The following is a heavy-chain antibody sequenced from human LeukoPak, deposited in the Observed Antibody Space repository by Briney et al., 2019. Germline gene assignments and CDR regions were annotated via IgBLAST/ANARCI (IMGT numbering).Heavy chain of an antibody. V-gene: IGHV3-23*01. CDR1: GFTFSSYA. CDR3: AKDRYSSSWLDY. Sequence: GGSLRLSFAASGFTFSSYAMSWVRQAPGKGLEWVSAISGSGGSTYYADSVKGRFTISRDNSKNTLYLQMNSLRAEDTAVYYCAKDRYSSSWLDYWGQGTLVTVSS. J-gene: IGHJ4*02. CDR2: ISGSGGST. D-gene: IGHD6-13*01.